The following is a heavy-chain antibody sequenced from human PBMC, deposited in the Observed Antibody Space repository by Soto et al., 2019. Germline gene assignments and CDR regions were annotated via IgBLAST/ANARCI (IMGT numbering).Heavy chain of an antibody. D-gene: IGHD5-12*01. CDR3: TTAKHSGYSGYDYDY. Sequence: EVQLVESGGGLVKPGGSLRLSCAASGFTFSNAWMSWVRQAPGKGLEWVDRIKSKTDGGTTDYAAPVKGRFTISRDDSKNTLYLQMNSLKTEDTAVYYCTTAKHSGYSGYDYDYWGQGTLVTVSS. J-gene: IGHJ4*02. V-gene: IGHV3-15*01. CDR2: IKSKTDGGTT. CDR1: GFTFSNAW.